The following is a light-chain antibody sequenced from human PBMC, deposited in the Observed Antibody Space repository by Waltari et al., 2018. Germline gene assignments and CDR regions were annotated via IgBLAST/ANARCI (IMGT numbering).Light chain of an antibody. CDR1: NLGAQY. CDR3: QAWDTTVV. CDR2: QDT. J-gene: IGLJ2*01. V-gene: IGLV3-1*01. Sequence: SYELTQTPSVSVSPGQTASITCSGPNLGAQYVCWYQQKPGQSPVLVIYQDTKRPSGIPERFSGSNSGNTATLTISGTQAMDEADYYCQAWDTTVVFGGGTKLTVL.